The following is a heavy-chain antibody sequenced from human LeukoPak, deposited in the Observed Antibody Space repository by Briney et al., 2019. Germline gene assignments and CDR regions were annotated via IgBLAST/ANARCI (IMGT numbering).Heavy chain of an antibody. J-gene: IGHJ3*02. D-gene: IGHD5-18*01. Sequence: GGSLRLSCAASGFTVSSNYMSWVRQAPGKGLEWVSVIYSGGSTYYADSVKGRITISRDNSKNTLYLQMNSLRAEDTAVYYCARDPRDTAMVTDAFDIWGQGTMVTVSS. V-gene: IGHV3-66*01. CDR1: GFTVSSNY. CDR3: ARDPRDTAMVTDAFDI. CDR2: IYSGGST.